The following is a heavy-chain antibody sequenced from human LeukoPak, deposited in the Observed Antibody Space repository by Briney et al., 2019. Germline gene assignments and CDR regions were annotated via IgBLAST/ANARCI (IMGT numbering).Heavy chain of an antibody. Sequence: PSETLSLTCTVSADSDNTNNYYWAWIRQPAGKGLEWIGRIYTSGSTNYNPSLKSRVTMSVDTSKNQFSLKLSSVTAADTAVYYCATGGSSGNDAFDIWGQGTMVTVSS. D-gene: IGHD3-22*01. CDR1: ADSDNTNNYY. V-gene: IGHV4-61*02. J-gene: IGHJ3*02. CDR3: ATGGSSGNDAFDI. CDR2: IYTSGST.